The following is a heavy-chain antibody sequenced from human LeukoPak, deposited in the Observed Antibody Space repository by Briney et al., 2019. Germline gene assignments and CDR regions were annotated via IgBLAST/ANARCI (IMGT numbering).Heavy chain of an antibody. CDR1: GFTFNNYC. J-gene: IGHJ5*02. V-gene: IGHV3-74*01. CDR2: IKSDGSVS. CDR3: VRSDWFDP. Sequence: GGSLRLSCAASGFTFNNYCMHWVRQAPGKGLVWVSRIKSDGSVSVNGDSVKGRVTVSRDNAKSTLYLQMNSLRVDDTAVYYCVRSDWFDPWGQGTLVTVSS.